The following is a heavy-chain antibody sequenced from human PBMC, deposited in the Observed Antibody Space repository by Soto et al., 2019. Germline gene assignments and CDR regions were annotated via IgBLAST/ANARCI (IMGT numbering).Heavy chain of an antibody. J-gene: IGHJ5*02. V-gene: IGHV3-21*01. CDR2: ISSSSSYI. CDR1: GFTFSSYS. Sequence: GGSLRLSCAASGFTFSSYSMNWVRQAPGKGLEWVSSISSSSSYIYYADSVKGRFTISRDNAKNSLYLQMNSLRAEDTTVYYCARLGAAAGRRIVVVAATPFDPWGQGTLVTVSS. D-gene: IGHD2-15*01. CDR3: ARLGAAAGRRIVVVAATPFDP.